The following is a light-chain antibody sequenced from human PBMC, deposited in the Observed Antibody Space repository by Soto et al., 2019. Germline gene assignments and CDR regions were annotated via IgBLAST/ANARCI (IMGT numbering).Light chain of an antibody. Sequence: EIVXTHXPGTLALSPGESATLPLRASQSVSSNLAWYQQKPGQAPSLLIYDASSRPTDIPARFSGSGSGTDFTLTISSLEPEDFALYYCQQRSNWPITFGQGTRLEI. J-gene: IGKJ5*01. CDR2: DAS. V-gene: IGKV3-11*01. CDR3: QQRSNWPIT. CDR1: QSVSSN.